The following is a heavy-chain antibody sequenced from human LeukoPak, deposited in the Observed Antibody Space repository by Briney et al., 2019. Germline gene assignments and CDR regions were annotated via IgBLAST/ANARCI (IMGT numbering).Heavy chain of an antibody. CDR3: AKDIRPNYYGSGSYTQY. J-gene: IGHJ4*02. D-gene: IGHD3-10*01. CDR1: GFTFDDYA. CDR2: ISWNSGSI. Sequence: GGSLRLSCAASGFTFDDYAMHWVRQAPGKGLEWVSGISWNSGSIGYADSVKGRFTISRDNAKNSLYLQMNSLRAEDTALYYCAKDIRPNYYGSGSYTQYWGQGTLVTVSS. V-gene: IGHV3-9*01.